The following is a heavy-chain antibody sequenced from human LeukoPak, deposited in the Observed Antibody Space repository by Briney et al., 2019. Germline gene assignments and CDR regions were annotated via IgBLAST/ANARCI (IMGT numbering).Heavy chain of an antibody. J-gene: IGHJ3*01. V-gene: IGHV3-9*01. D-gene: IGHD1-26*01. CDR1: GFSIDDYA. CDR2: ISWDGRNM. CDR3: IKDMGFDLLKDAFDV. Sequence: PGGSLRLSCAASGFSIDDYAMHWVRQAPGQGLEWVSSISWDGRNMAYAASVKGRFTISRDNAQNSLYLQMYSLKIEDTAFYYCIKDMGFDLLKDAFDVWGQGMLVSVSS.